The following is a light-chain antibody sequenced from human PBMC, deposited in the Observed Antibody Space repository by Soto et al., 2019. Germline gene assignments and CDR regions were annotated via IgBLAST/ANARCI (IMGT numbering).Light chain of an antibody. V-gene: IGKV1-5*03. J-gene: IGKJ1*01. CDR2: KAS. Sequence: DIQMTQSPSTLSGSVGDRVTITCRASQTISSWLAWYQQKPGKAPKLLIYKASTLKRGVPSRFSGSGSGTEFTLTISSLQPDDFANYYCQHYNSYSEAFGQGNKVELK. CDR3: QHYNSYSEA. CDR1: QTISSW.